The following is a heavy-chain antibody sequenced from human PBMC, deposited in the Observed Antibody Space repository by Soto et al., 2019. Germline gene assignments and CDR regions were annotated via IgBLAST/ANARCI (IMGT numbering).Heavy chain of an antibody. V-gene: IGHV3-11*06. D-gene: IGHD2-2*01. CDR2: ISTSSTYT. CDR1: GFTFSVYY. CDR3: ARERIVVVPAAPGHYYYYGMDV. Sequence: PGGSLRLSCAASGFTFSVYYMSWVRQAQGKGLEWVSYISTSSTYTSYADSVKGRFTISRDNSKNTLYLQMNSLRAEDTAVYYCARERIVVVPAAPGHYYYYGMDVWGQGTTVTVSS. J-gene: IGHJ6*02.